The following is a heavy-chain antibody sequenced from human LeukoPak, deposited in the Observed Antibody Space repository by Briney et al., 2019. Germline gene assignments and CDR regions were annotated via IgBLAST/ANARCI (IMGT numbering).Heavy chain of an antibody. V-gene: IGHV3-23*01. J-gene: IGHJ4*02. Sequence: QTGGSLRLSCAASGFTFNTYAMSWVRQAPWERLQWVSGISDSGGNTYYADSVRGRFTISRDNSKNTLYLQMNSLRAEDTAVYYCAKGNEWELLRYFDYWGQGTLVTVSS. CDR2: ISDSGGNT. CDR1: GFTFNTYA. D-gene: IGHD1-26*01. CDR3: AKGNEWELLRYFDY.